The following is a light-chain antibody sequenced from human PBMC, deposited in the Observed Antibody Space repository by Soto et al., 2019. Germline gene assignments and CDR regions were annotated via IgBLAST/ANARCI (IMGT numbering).Light chain of an antibody. V-gene: IGKV3-15*01. CDR1: RSVSSN. CDR3: QQYNNWPPRT. Sequence: EIVMTQSPATLSVSPGERATLSCRASRSVSSNLAWYQQKPGQAPRLLTYGASTRATGIPARFSGSGSGTEFTLTISSLQSEDFAVYYCQQYNNWPPRTFGQGTKVEIK. J-gene: IGKJ1*01. CDR2: GAS.